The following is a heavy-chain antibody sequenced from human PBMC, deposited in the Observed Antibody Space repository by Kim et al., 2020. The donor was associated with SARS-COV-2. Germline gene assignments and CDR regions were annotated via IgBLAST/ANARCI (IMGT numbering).Heavy chain of an antibody. CDR1: GGSISSYF. V-gene: IGHV4-59*13. Sequence: SETLSLTCAVSGGSISSYFWSWIRLTPGKGLEWIGYISKRGSTNYNPSLQSRATISVDTSKNHLSLTLTSVTAADTAVYYCARERQGDYFSFDSWDQGT. J-gene: IGHJ4*02. CDR2: ISKRGST. CDR3: ARERQGDYFSFDS. D-gene: IGHD3-16*01.